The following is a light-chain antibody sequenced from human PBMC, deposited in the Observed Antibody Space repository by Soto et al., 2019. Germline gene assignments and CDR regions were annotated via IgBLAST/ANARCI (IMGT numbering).Light chain of an antibody. CDR2: DAS. CDR3: QQRSNWRRT. J-gene: IGKJ1*01. V-gene: IGKV3-11*01. CDR1: QSVSSS. Sequence: EIVLTQSPATLSLSPGERATLSCRASQSVSSSLAWYQQKPGQAPRLLIYDASNRATGIPARFSGSGSGTDFTLTISRLEPEDFAVYYCQQRSNWRRTFGQGTKVEI.